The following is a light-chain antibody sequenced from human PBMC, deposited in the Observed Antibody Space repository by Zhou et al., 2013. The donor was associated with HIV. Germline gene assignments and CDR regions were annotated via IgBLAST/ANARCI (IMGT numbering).Light chain of an antibody. J-gene: IGKJ3*01. Sequence: DIQMTQFPSSLSASVGDRVTITCRASQTISRYLNWYQQKPGKAPNLLIYAASTLQSGVPSRFSGSGSGTDFTLTINSLQPEDFATYYCQQTYSTLTFGPGTKVDMK. CDR1: QTISRY. V-gene: IGKV1-39*01. CDR3: QQTYSTLT. CDR2: AAS.